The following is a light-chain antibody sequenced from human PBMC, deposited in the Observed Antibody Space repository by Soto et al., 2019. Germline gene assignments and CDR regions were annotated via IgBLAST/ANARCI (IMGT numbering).Light chain of an antibody. CDR3: QQRSKWVT. V-gene: IGKV3-11*01. CDR1: QSVSNNY. J-gene: IGKJ4*01. CDR2: DAS. Sequence: EIVLTQSPGTLSLSPGERAPLSCRASQSVSNNYLAWYQQKPGQAPRLLIYDASNRATGIPARFSGSGSGTDFTLTISSLEPEDFAVYYCQQRSKWVTFGRGTKVDIK.